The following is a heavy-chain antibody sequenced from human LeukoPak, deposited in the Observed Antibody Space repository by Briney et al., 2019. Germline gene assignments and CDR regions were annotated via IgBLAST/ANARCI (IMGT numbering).Heavy chain of an antibody. V-gene: IGHV3-74*01. D-gene: IGHD3-10*01. J-gene: IGHJ4*02. CDR1: GFIFSRYW. CDR2: INNDGSII. Sequence: GGSLRLSCAASGFIFSRYWMHWVRRAPGKELVWVSRINNDGSIINTADSVKGRFTISRDNAKDMLYLQMDSLRAEDTAIYYCARGPSVLGAIDNWGQGTLVAVSS. CDR3: ARGPSVLGAIDN.